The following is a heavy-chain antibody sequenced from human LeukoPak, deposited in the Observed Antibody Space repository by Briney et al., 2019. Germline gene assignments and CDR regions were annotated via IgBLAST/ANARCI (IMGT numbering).Heavy chain of an antibody. Sequence: SESLSLTCTVSGGSISNYWNWIRQPPGKGLEWIGYIYYTESTNYNHSLKSRVTMSVDTSKNQFSLYLKSVAPEDTAVYYCARNLIPEQLVLNFWGQGTLVTVSS. CDR1: GGSISNY. CDR3: ARNLIPEQLVLNF. V-gene: IGHV4-59*01. CDR2: IYYTEST. J-gene: IGHJ4*02. D-gene: IGHD6-13*01.